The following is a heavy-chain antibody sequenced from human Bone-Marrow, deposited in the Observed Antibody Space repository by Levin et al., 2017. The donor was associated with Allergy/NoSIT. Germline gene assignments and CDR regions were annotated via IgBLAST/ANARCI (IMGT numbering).Heavy chain of an antibody. CDR3: ARGRDGYNQADY. CDR1: GFTFSSYS. Sequence: GESLKISCAASGFTFSSYSMSWVRQAPGKGLEWVSSISSASSYISYADSVKGRFTISRDNAKNSLHLQMNSPRAEDTAVYYCARGRDGYNQADYWGQGTLVTVSS. CDR2: ISSASSYI. D-gene: IGHD5-24*01. V-gene: IGHV3-21*01. J-gene: IGHJ4*02.